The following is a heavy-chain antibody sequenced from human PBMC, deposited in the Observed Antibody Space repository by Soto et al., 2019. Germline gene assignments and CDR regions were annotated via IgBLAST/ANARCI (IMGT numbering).Heavy chain of an antibody. CDR1: GFSLITGGVG. V-gene: IGHV2-5*02. Sequence: QITLKESGPTLVKPTQTLTLTCTFSGFSLITGGVGVGWVRQPPGKALEWLAFIYWDDDKRYSPSLRSRLTITKDTSKNQAGLTMTNMDPVETATYFGAHRLPGSTTGGNTGIFDYWGQGILVTVSS. J-gene: IGHJ4*02. CDR2: IYWDDDK. CDR3: AHRLPGSTTGGNTGIFDY. D-gene: IGHD3-10*01.